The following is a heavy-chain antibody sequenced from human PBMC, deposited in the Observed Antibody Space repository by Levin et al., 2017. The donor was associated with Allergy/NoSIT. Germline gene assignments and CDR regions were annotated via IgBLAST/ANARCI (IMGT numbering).Heavy chain of an antibody. D-gene: IGHD2-15*01. CDR1: GFIFSSFG. CDR2: IDHTSTYI. Sequence: SCAASGFIFSSFGVHWVRQAPGKGLEWVAHIDHTSTYIYYRDSVEDRFSISRDNAKNSAFLQMNSLTAEDTAVYYCARAAGCCSGGRCFWGDFDYWGQGILVSVSS. J-gene: IGHJ4*02. CDR3: ARAAGCCSGGRCFWGDFDY. V-gene: IGHV3-21*01.